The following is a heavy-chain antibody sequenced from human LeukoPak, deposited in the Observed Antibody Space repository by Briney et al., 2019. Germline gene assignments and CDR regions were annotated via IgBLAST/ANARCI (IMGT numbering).Heavy chain of an antibody. CDR2: ISGSGATT. Sequence: ETLSLTCTVSGGSISSSSYFWDWIRQAPGKGLEWVSAISGSGATTYYADSVKGRFTISRDNSQNTLYLQMNSLRVEDTAIYYCARELPSSKSSSTLYYFDYWGQGTLVTVSS. D-gene: IGHD6-6*01. J-gene: IGHJ4*02. V-gene: IGHV3-23*01. CDR3: ARELPSSKSSSTLYYFDY. CDR1: GGSISSSSYF.